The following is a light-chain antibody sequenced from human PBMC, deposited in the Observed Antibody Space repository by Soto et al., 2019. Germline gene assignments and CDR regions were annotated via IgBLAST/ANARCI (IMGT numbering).Light chain of an antibody. CDR1: RSVSNNY. CDR3: QQYGSSVKT. CDR2: GAS. Sequence: EIVLTQSPGTLSLSPGERATLSCRASRSVSNNYLAWYQQKPGQAPSLLIFGASNRAPDIPDRFSGSGSGTDFTLTISRLEPEDFAVYFCQQYGSSVKTFGQGTKVDIK. J-gene: IGKJ1*01. V-gene: IGKV3-20*01.